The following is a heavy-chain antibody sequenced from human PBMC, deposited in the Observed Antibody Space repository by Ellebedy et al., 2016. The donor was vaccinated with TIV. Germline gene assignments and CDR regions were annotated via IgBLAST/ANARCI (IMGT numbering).Heavy chain of an antibody. Sequence: SETLSLTXTVSGGSVSRSNYYWGWIRQRPGKGPEWIGNIYYTGTTFYNPSLKSRVTISVDTSKNQFSLNLSSVTAADTALYYCARLWFGDLFSPEGDVWGQGTTVIVS. CDR1: GGSVSRSNYY. D-gene: IGHD3-10*01. CDR3: ARLWFGDLFSPEGDV. CDR2: IYYTGTT. J-gene: IGHJ6*02. V-gene: IGHV4-39*01.